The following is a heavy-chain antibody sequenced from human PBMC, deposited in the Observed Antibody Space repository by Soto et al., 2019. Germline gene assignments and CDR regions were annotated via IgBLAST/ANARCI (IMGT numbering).Heavy chain of an antibody. CDR3: AREVNWNYAPYFEY. CDR2: ISSSSSTI. V-gene: IGHV3-48*01. J-gene: IGHJ4*02. D-gene: IGHD1-7*01. Sequence: PGGSLRLSCAASGFTFSSYSMNWVRQAPGKGLEWVSYISSSSSTIYYADSVKGRFTISRDNAKNSLYLQMNSLRAEDTAVYYCAREVNWNYAPYFEYWGQGTLVTVSS. CDR1: GFTFSSYS.